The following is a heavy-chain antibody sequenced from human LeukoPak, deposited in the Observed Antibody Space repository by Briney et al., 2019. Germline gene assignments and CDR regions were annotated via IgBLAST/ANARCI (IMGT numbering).Heavy chain of an antibody. CDR1: GGSFSGYY. V-gene: IGHV4-34*01. Sequence: SETLSLTCAVYGGSFSGYYWSWIRQPPGKGLEWIGEINHSGSTNYNPSLKSRVTISVDTSKNQFSLKLSSVTAADTAVYYCARGALNRYCSGGSCYSIRYYYYYMDVWGKGTTVTVSS. D-gene: IGHD2-15*01. CDR2: INHSGST. J-gene: IGHJ6*03. CDR3: ARGALNRYCSGGSCYSIRYYYYYMDV.